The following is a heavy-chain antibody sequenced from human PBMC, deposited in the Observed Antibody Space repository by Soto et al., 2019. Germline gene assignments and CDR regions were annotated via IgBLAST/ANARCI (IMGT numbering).Heavy chain of an antibody. CDR2: INHSGST. CDR1: GGSFSGYY. V-gene: IGHV4-34*01. J-gene: IGHJ5*02. D-gene: IGHD6-13*01. CDR3: ARAGYSSSWSQFGAWFDP. Sequence: TSETLSLTCAVYGGSFSGYYWSWIRQPPGKGLEWIGEINHSGSTNYNPSLKSRVTISVDTSKNQFSLKLSSVTAADTAVYYCARAGYSSSWSQFGAWFDPWGQGTLVTVSS.